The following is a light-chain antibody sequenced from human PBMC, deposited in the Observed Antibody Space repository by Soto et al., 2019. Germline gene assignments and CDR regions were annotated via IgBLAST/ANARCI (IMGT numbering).Light chain of an antibody. CDR2: GAS. V-gene: IGKV3-20*01. Sequence: EIVLTQSPGTLYLSPGERATLSCRASQSISRTYFDWSQQRSGQAPRLLLYGASSRATGIPDRFSGSGAGTDFALYISRLEPEDFAVYYWQHYGSTPSWTFGQGNKVDIK. CDR3: QHYGSTPSWT. CDR1: QSISRTY. J-gene: IGKJ1*01.